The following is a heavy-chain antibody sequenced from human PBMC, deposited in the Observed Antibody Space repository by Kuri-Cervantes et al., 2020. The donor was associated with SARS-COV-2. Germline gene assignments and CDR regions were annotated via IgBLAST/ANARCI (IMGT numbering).Heavy chain of an antibody. CDR3: VRIRAATVIADY. D-gene: IGHD2-21*01. J-gene: IGHJ4*02. CDR1: VFSLTTRGMC. CDR2: IDWDDDK. V-gene: IGHV2-70*11. Sequence: SGPTLVKPTQTLTLTCTFSVFSLTTRGMCVAWIRQPPGKALEWLARIDWDDDKYYKTSLTTRLSISKDTSKDQVVLTMTNMDPVDTATYYCVRIRAATVIADYWGQGTLVTVSS.